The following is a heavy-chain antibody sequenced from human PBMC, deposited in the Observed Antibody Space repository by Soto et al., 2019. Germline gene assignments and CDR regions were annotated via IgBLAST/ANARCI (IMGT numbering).Heavy chain of an antibody. J-gene: IGHJ6*02. Sequence: SETLSLTCTVSGGSISSNGWYWSWLRQRKGQGLEWIGSIYYSGSTYYNPTLKSRVTISVDTSKNQFSLKLSSVTAADTAVYYCARHGGSSSWATYYYYGMDVWGQGTTVT. CDR3: ARHGGSSSWATYYYYGMDV. D-gene: IGHD6-13*01. CDR1: GGSISSNGWY. V-gene: IGHV4-39*01. CDR2: IYYSGST.